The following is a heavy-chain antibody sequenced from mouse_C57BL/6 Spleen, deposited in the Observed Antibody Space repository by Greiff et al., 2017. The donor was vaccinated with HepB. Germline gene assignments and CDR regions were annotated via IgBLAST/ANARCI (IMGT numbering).Heavy chain of an antibody. CDR1: GFNIKDDY. CDR3: TTPYGNYSWFAY. CDR2: IDPENGDT. D-gene: IGHD2-1*01. V-gene: IGHV14-4*01. Sequence: VQLQQSGAELVRPGASVKLSCTASGFNIKDDYMHWVKQRPEQGLEWIGWIDPENGDTEYASKFQGKATITADTSSNTAYLQLSSLTSEDTAVYYCTTPYGNYSWFAYWGQGTLVTVSA. J-gene: IGHJ3*01.